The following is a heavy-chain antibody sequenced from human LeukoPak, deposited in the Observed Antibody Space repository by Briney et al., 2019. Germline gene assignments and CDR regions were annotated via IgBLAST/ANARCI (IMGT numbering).Heavy chain of an antibody. J-gene: IGHJ4*02. CDR2: ISGSGGST. CDR1: GFTFSSYA. CDR3: XKAYYDSSGYYYLEYDY. V-gene: IGHV3-23*01. Sequence: GGSLRLSCAASGFTFSSYAMSWVRQAPGKGLEWVSAISGSGGSTYYADSVKGRFTISRDNSKNTLYLQMNSLRAEDTAVYYXXKAYYDSSGYYYLEYDYWGQGTLVTVSS. D-gene: IGHD3-22*01.